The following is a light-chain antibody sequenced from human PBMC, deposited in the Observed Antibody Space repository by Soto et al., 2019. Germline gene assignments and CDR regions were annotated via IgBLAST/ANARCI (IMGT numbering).Light chain of an antibody. CDR1: QTVASNY. Sequence: ETVLTQSPGTLSSSPGERVTLSCRASQTVASNYFAWYQQRPGQAPRLLMNGASTRATGVPDRFSGSGSGTDFTLTISRLEPEDFAVYYCQQYTNSRWTFGQGTKVDIK. CDR3: QQYTNSRWT. CDR2: GAS. V-gene: IGKV3-20*01. J-gene: IGKJ1*01.